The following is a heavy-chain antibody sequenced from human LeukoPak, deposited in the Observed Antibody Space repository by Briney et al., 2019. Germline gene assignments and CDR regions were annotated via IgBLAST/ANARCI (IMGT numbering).Heavy chain of an antibody. J-gene: IGHJ4*02. CDR3: ARSPEPRYCSGGSCLSPFDY. CDR1: GFTFSNYG. CDR2: IRYDESTK. Sequence: GGSLRLSCAASGFTFSNYGMHWVRQAPGKGLEWVAFIRYDESTKFYADSVKGRFTISRDNSKTTLYLQMNSLRAEDTAVYYCARSPEPRYCSGGSCLSPFDYWGQGTLVTVSS. V-gene: IGHV3-30*02. D-gene: IGHD2-15*01.